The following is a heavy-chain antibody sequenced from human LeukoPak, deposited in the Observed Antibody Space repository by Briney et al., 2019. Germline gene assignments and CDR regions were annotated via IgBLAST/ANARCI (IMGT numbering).Heavy chain of an antibody. CDR1: GGSISSYY. D-gene: IGHD6-13*01. V-gene: IGHV4-59*08. CDR3: ATLHSSSWYLIDY. J-gene: IGHJ4*02. Sequence: PSETLSLTCTVSGGSISSYYWSWIRQPPGKGLEWIGYIYYSGSTNYNPSLKSRVTISVDTSKNQFSLKLSSVTAADTAMYYCATLHSSSWYLIDYWGQGTLVTVSS. CDR2: IYYSGST.